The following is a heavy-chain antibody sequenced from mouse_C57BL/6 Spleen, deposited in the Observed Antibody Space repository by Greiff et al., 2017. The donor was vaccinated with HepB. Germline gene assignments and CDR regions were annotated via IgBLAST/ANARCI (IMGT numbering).Heavy chain of an antibody. CDR2: INPGSGGT. V-gene: IGHV1-54*01. Sequence: LVESGAELVRPGTSVKVSCKASGYAFTNYLIEWVKQRPGQGLEWIGVINPGSGGTNYNEKFKGKATLTADKSSSTAYMQLSSLTSEDSAVYFCARFWDFFDYWGQGTTLTVSS. CDR1: GYAFTNYL. D-gene: IGHD4-1*01. J-gene: IGHJ2*01. CDR3: ARFWDFFDY.